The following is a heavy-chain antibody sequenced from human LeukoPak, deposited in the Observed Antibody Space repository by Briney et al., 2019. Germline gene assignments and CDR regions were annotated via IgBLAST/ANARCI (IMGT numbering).Heavy chain of an antibody. CDR1: GFSLSNYW. J-gene: IGHJ6*02. CDR2: INQDGSDK. CDR3: AWYGVTHGLDV. V-gene: IGHV3-7*01. D-gene: IGHD3-10*01. Sequence: GGSLKLSCAASGFSLSNYWMSWVRQAPGKGLEWVANINQDGSDKYYVDSVMGRFTISKDNAKNSVYLQMNSLRPEDTAIYYCAWYGVTHGLDVWGQGTTVTVSS.